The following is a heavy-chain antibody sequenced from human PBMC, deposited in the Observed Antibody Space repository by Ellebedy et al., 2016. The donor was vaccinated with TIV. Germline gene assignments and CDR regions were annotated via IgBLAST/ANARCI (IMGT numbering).Heavy chain of an antibody. Sequence: SETLSLTCTVSGGSISSGGYYWSWIRQHPGKGLECIGYIYYSGSTYYNPSLKSRATISVDTSKNQVSLKLSSVTAADTAVYYCARSPLIVGVTKLLVAFDIWGQGTMVTVSS. J-gene: IGHJ3*02. V-gene: IGHV4-31*03. D-gene: IGHD1-26*01. CDR1: GGSISSGGYY. CDR2: IYYSGST. CDR3: ARSPLIVGVTKLLVAFDI.